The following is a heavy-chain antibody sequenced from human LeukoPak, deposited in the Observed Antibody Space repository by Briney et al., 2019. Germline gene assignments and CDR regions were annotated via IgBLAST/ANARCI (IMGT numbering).Heavy chain of an antibody. CDR2: ISSSGGTI. V-gene: IGHV3-48*03. J-gene: IGHJ5*02. CDR1: GFTFTNAW. Sequence: PGGSLRLSCAASGFTFTNAWMNWVRQAPGKGLEWVSYISSSGGTIYYADSVKGRFTISRDNAKNSLYLQMNSLRAEDTAVYYCARGTVAPNWFDPWGQGTLVTVSS. CDR3: ARGTVAPNWFDP. D-gene: IGHD6-19*01.